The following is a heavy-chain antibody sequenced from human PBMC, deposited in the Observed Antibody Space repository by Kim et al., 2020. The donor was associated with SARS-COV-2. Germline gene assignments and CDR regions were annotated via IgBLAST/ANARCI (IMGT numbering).Heavy chain of an antibody. CDR1: GFTFSSYA. D-gene: IGHD5-12*01. V-gene: IGHV3-23*01. J-gene: IGHJ6*02. Sequence: GGSLRLSCAASGFTFSSYAMSWVRQAPGKGLEWVSAISGSGGSTYYADSVKGRFTISRDNSKNTLYLQMNSLRAEDTAVYYCAKDLRRTMLWLRTLHSEFYYYGMDVWGQGTTVTVSS. CDR3: AKDLRRTMLWLRTLHSEFYYYGMDV. CDR2: ISGSGGST.